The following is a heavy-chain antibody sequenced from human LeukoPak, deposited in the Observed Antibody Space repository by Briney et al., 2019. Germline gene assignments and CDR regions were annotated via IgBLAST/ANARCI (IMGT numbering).Heavy chain of an antibody. J-gene: IGHJ4*02. CDR3: AKVFPLRGYFDY. V-gene: IGHV3-23*01. CDR2: ISGSGGGT. Sequence: PGGSLRLSCAASGFTFSSYAMSWVRQAPGKGLEWVSAISGSGGGTYYADSVKGRFTISRDNSKNTLYLQLNSLRAENTAVYYCAKVFPLRGYFDYWGQGTLVTVSS. CDR1: GFTFSSYA.